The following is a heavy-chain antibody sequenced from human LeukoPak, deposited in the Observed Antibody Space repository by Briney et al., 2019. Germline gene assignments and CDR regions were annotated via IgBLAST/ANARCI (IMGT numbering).Heavy chain of an antibody. CDR1: GGSIISSSYY. V-gene: IGHV4-39*01. D-gene: IGHD3-10*01. J-gene: IGHJ4*02. CDR3: ARHGSGSYHYIDY. Sequence: SETLSLTCTVSGGSIISSSYYWGWIRQPPGKGLEWIGTIYYSGSTYYNPSLKSRVTISVDTSKNQFSLRLSSVAAADTAVYYCARHGSGSYHYIDYWGQGTLVTVSS. CDR2: IYYSGST.